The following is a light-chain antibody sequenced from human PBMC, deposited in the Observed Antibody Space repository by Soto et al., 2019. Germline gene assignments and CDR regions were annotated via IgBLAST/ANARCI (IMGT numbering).Light chain of an antibody. CDR3: SSYTSSSALYV. CDR1: SNDIGGYDY. V-gene: IGLV2-14*01. Sequence: QSALTQPASVSGSPGQSITISCIGTSNDIGGYDYVSWYQQYLGKAPKLMIYDVTDRPPGVSSRFSGSKSDNTASLTISGLQADDEADYYCSSYTSSSALYVFGGGTKLTVL. J-gene: IGLJ1*01. CDR2: DVT.